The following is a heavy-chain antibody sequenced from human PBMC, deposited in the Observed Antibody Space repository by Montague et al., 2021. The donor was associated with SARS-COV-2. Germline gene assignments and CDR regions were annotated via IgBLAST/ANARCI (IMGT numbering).Heavy chain of an antibody. CDR2: ISSSSSYI. D-gene: IGHD3-3*01. CDR3: ARDFVVPWSH. CDR1: GFTFSRYS. J-gene: IGHJ4*02. Sequence: SRSLSCAASGFTFSRYSMNWVRQAPGKGLEWVSSISSSSSYIYYADSVKGRFTISRDSAKNSLYLQMNSLRAEDTAVYYCARDFVVPWSHWGQGTLVTVSS. V-gene: IGHV3-21*01.